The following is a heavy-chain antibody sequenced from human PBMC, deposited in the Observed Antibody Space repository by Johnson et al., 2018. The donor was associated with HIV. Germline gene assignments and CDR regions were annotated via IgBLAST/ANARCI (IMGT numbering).Heavy chain of an antibody. CDR3: GKSPGFYGERDAFDI. Sequence: MQLVESGGGLVQPGGSLRLSCAASGFTFSSYAMSWVRQAPGKGLEWVSTISGSAGTTYYADSVKGRFPISRDNSKNTLYLQMHSLRAEATATYYCGKSPGFYGERDAFDIWGQGTMVTVSS. CDR1: GFTFSSYA. D-gene: IGHD4-17*01. V-gene: IGHV3-23*04. J-gene: IGHJ3*02. CDR2: ISGSAGTT.